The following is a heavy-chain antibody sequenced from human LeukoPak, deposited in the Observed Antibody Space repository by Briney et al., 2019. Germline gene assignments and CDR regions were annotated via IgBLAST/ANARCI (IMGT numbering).Heavy chain of an antibody. J-gene: IGHJ4*02. CDR3: AKDAEGSSYGLDYYDSSGYYYFDY. V-gene: IGHV3-30*18. CDR2: ISYDGSNK. D-gene: IGHD3-22*01. Sequence: PGESLRLSCAASGFTFSSYGMHWVRQSPGKGLEWVAVISYDGSNKYYADSVKGRFTISRDNSKNTLYLQMNSLRAEDTAVYYCAKDAEGSSYGLDYYDSSGYYYFDYWGQGTLVTVSS. CDR1: GFTFSSYG.